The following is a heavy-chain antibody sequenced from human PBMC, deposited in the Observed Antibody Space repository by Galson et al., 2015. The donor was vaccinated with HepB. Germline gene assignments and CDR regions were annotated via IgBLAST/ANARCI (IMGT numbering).Heavy chain of an antibody. CDR2: ISWNSGSI. Sequence: SLRLSCAASGFTFDDYAMHWVRQAPGKGLEWVSGISWNSGSIGYADSVKGRFTISRDNAKNSLYLQMNSLRAEDTALYYCAKDRWSSASAGFAYWGPGTLVTVSS. CDR3: AKDRWSSASAGFAY. D-gene: IGHD6-19*01. J-gene: IGHJ4*02. CDR1: GFTFDDYA. V-gene: IGHV3-9*01.